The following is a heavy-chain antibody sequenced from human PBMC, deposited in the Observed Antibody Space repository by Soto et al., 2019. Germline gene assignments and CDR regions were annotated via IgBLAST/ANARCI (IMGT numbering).Heavy chain of an antibody. CDR2: ISNTDSGST. CDR3: VRGSHLDA. Sequence: QVQLQESGPGLVKPSETLSLTCTVSGGSISSYYCTLIRQPPGKGLEWIGYISNTDSGSTNYNPSLKSRVTISRDMSKNQFSLKLSSVTAADTAVYYCVRGSHLDAWGQGALVTVSS. J-gene: IGHJ5*02. CDR1: GGSISSYY. V-gene: IGHV4-59*01.